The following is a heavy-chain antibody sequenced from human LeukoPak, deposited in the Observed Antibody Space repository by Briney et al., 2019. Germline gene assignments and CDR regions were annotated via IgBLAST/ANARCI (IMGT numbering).Heavy chain of an antibody. J-gene: IGHJ6*02. Sequence: GGSLRLSCAASGFTFSSYAMHWVRQAPGKGLEWVAVISYDGSNKYYADSVKGRFTISRDNSKNTLYLQMNSLRAEDTAVYYCARPQSRYCSGGSCPGGGVDVWGQGTTVTVSS. D-gene: IGHD2-15*01. CDR2: ISYDGSNK. CDR3: ARPQSRYCSGGSCPGGGVDV. CDR1: GFTFSSYA. V-gene: IGHV3-30-3*01.